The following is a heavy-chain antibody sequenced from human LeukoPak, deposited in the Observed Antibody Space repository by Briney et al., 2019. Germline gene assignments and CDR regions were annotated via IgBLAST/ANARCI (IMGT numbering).Heavy chain of an antibody. CDR2: ISWNSGSI. D-gene: IGHD1-26*01. V-gene: IGHV3-9*01. J-gene: IGHJ4*02. Sequence: GGSLRLSCAASGFTFNNYGMHWVRQTPGKGLEWVSGISWNSGSIGYADSVKGRFTISRENAKNSLYLQMNSLRAEDTALYYCAKDIVGATSGAFDYWGQGTLVTVSS. CDR1: GFTFNNYG. CDR3: AKDIVGATSGAFDY.